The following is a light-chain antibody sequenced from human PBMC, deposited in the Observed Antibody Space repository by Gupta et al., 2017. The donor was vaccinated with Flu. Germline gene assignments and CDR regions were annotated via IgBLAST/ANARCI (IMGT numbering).Light chain of an antibody. CDR2: EVN. J-gene: IGLJ2*01. Sequence: GTSSDVCGYNYVSWYQQHPGKAPKLIIYEVNKRPSEVPDRFSGSKSGNTASLTVSGLRAEDEADYCCCSYGGSKFFGGGTKLTVL. CDR3: CSYGGSKF. V-gene: IGLV2-8*01. CDR1: SSDVCGYNY.